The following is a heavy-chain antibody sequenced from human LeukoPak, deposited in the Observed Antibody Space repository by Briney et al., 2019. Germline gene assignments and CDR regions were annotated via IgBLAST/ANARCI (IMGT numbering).Heavy chain of an antibody. V-gene: IGHV3-21*01. J-gene: IGHJ4*02. CDR3: ARDPPFIIGTTFFDY. CDR1: GFIVSDNY. CDR2: ISTSSTYI. D-gene: IGHD1-20*01. Sequence: GGSLRLSCAASGFIVSDNYMTWVRQAPGKGLEWVSSISTSSTYIYYADSVKGRFTISRDNAKNSLYLQMYSLRAEDTAVYYCARDPPFIIGTTFFDYWGQGTLVTVSS.